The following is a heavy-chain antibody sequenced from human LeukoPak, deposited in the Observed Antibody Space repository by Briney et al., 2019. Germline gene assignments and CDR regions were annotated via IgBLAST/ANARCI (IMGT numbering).Heavy chain of an antibody. Sequence: ASVMVSRKASGYTFTDYSIHWVRQAPGQGLEWIGWINPNTGDTNYAQKFQDRVTLTRDTSISTAYMELTNLGSDDTAVYYCARPNGDYYNWFDPWGQGTLVTVSS. CDR3: ARPNGDYYNWFDP. D-gene: IGHD4-17*01. V-gene: IGHV1-2*02. CDR1: GYTFTDYS. CDR2: INPNTGDT. J-gene: IGHJ5*02.